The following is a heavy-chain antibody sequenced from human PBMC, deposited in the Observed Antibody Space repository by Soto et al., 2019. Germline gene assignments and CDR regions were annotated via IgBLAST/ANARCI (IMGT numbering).Heavy chain of an antibody. Sequence: QVQLQQWGAGLLKPSETLSLTCAVYGGSFRGYYWTWIRQPPGTGLEWIGEINHSGSTNYNPSLKSRVTISVDTSKNQFFLKLPSVTAADTAVYYCARDKITGLFDYWGQGTLVTVSS. CDR2: INHSGST. CDR3: ARDKITGLFDY. D-gene: IGHD2-8*02. J-gene: IGHJ4*02. V-gene: IGHV4-34*01. CDR1: GGSFRGYY.